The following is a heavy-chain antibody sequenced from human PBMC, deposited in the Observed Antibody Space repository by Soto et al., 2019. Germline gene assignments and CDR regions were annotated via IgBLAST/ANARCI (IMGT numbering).Heavy chain of an antibody. CDR1: GGSVSSGGYF. CDR2: IYYSGTT. J-gene: IGHJ5*02. Sequence: LSLTCTVSGGSVSSGGYFWSWIRQPPGKGLEWIGYIYYSGTTDYNHFLKSRVTISIDTSKNQFSLKLSSMTAADTAIYYCARGGDDYGDPNCFDPWGQGTLVTVSS. CDR3: ARGGDDYGDPNCFDP. V-gene: IGHV4-61*08. D-gene: IGHD4-17*01.